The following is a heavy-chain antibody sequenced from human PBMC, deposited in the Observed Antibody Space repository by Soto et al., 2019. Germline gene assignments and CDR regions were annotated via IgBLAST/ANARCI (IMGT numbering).Heavy chain of an antibody. J-gene: IGHJ3*02. CDR3: ASNYGDYAWYAFDI. D-gene: IGHD4-17*01. Sequence: GESLKISCQASGYSFTTYWISWVRQMPGKGLECMGRIDPTDSYTNYSPSFQGHVTISADKSISTAYLQWSSLKASDTAMYYCASNYGDYAWYAFDIWGQGTMVTVSS. CDR2: IDPTDSYT. CDR1: GYSFTTYW. V-gene: IGHV5-10-1*01.